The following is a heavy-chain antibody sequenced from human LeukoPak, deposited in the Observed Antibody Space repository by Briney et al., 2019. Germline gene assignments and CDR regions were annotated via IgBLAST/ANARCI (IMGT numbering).Heavy chain of an antibody. V-gene: IGHV6-1*01. CDR2: TYYRSKWYN. J-gene: IGHJ5*02. CDR3: AREYNWNYGWFDP. D-gene: IGHD1-7*01. Sequence: SQTLSLTCAISGDSVSSNSGAWNWIRQSPSRGLEWLGRTYYRSKWYNDYAVSVKSRITINPDTSKNQFSLQLNSVTPEDTAVYYCAREYNWNYGWFDPWGQGTLVTVSS. CDR1: GDSVSSNSGA.